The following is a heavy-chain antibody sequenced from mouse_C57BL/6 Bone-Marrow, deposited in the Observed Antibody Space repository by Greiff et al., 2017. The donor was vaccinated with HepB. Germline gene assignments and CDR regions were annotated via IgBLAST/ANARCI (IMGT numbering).Heavy chain of an antibody. CDR3: GGVVDYFDY. D-gene: IGHD1-1*01. V-gene: IGHV1-82*01. CDR2: IYPGDGDT. Sequence: QVQLQQSGPELVKPGASVKISCKASGYAFSSSWMNWVKQRPGKGLEWIGRIYPGDGDTNYNGKFKGKATLTADKSSSTAYMQLSSLTSEDSAVYFCGGVVDYFDYWGQGTTLTVSS. CDR1: GYAFSSSW. J-gene: IGHJ2*01.